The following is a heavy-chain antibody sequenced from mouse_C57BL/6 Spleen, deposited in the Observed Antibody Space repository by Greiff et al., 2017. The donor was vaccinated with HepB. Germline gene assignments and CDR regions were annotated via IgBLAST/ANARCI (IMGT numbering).Heavy chain of an antibody. CDR3: ARSFYDYAYAMDY. CDR1: GYAFSSYW. J-gene: IGHJ4*01. Sequence: QVQLQQSGAELVKPGASVKISCKASGYAFSSYWMNWVKQRPGKGLEWIGQIYPGDGDTNYNGKFKGKATLTADKSSSTAYMQLSSLTSEDSAVYICARSFYDYAYAMDYWGQGTSVTVSS. V-gene: IGHV1-80*01. D-gene: IGHD2-4*01. CDR2: IYPGDGDT.